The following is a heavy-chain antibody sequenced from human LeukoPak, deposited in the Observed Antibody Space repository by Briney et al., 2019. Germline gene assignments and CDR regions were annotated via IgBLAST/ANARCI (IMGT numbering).Heavy chain of an antibody. J-gene: IGHJ5*02. CDR3: ARGARTSWYNWFDP. Sequence: GGSLRLSCAASGFTFSSYAMHWVRQAPGKGLEWAAVISYDGSNKYYADSVKGRFTISRDNSKNTLYLQMNSLRAEDTAVYYCARGARTSWYNWFDPWGQGTLVTVSS. D-gene: IGHD6-13*01. CDR1: GFTFSSYA. V-gene: IGHV3-30-3*01. CDR2: ISYDGSNK.